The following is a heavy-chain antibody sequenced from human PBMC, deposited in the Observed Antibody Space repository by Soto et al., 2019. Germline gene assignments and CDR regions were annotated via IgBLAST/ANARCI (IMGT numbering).Heavy chain of an antibody. Sequence: ASVKVSCKASGGTLSSFINYPINWVRQAPGQGLEWMGWINPKNGDTKYAQYLQDRVAWTRDTSISTAYMELTRLRSDDTAIYYCAKARAVRLEVCDSWGQGALVTVSS. CDR1: GGTLSSFINYP. V-gene: IGHV1-2*02. D-gene: IGHD6-19*01. CDR3: AKARAVRLEVCDS. J-gene: IGHJ4*02. CDR2: INPKNGDT.